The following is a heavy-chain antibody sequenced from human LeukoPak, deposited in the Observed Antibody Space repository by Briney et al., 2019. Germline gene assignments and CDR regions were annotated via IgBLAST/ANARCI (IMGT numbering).Heavy chain of an antibody. Sequence: SETLSLTCAVYGGSFSGYYWSWIRQPPGKGLEWIGYIYYTGSTNYNPSLKSRVTISADTSKNEFSLRLTSVTAADTAVYYCAREANYYGSGSYFEGTFDYWGQGSLVTVSS. D-gene: IGHD3-10*01. CDR3: AREANYYGSGSYFEGTFDY. J-gene: IGHJ4*02. V-gene: IGHV4-59*01. CDR2: IYYTGST. CDR1: GGSFSGYY.